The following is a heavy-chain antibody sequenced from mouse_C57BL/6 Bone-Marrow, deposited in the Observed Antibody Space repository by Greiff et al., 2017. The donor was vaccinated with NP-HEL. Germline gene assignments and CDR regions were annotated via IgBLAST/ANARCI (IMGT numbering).Heavy chain of an antibody. Sequence: VQLVESGAELARPGASVKLSCKASGYTFTSYGISWVKQRTGQGLEWIGEIYPRSGNTYYNAKFKGKATLPADKSSSTAYMELRSLTSEDSAVYFCARYHDYDGYAMDYWGQGTSVTVSS. D-gene: IGHD2-4*01. CDR3: ARYHDYDGYAMDY. CDR1: GYTFTSYG. J-gene: IGHJ4*01. V-gene: IGHV1-81*01. CDR2: IYPRSGNT.